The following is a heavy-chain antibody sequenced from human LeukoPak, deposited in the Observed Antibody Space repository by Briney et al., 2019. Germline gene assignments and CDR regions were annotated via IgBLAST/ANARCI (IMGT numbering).Heavy chain of an antibody. J-gene: IGHJ4*02. CDR1: GFTFSSYS. CDR2: ISSSST. V-gene: IGHV3-21*01. CDR3: AKVFSGAGTGLIDY. D-gene: IGHD6-19*01. Sequence: GGSLRLSCAASGFTFSSYSMNWVRQAPGKGLEWVSSISSSSTYADSVKGRFTISRDSAKNSLYLQMNSLRVEDTAVYYCAKVFSGAGTGLIDYWGQGTLVTVSS.